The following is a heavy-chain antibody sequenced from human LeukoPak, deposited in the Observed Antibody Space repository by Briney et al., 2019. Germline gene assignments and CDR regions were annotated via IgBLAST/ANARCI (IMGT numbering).Heavy chain of an antibody. CDR2: IYYSGNT. CDR3: ARDKTRGDDAFDI. D-gene: IGHD7-27*01. V-gene: IGHV4-39*07. CDR1: GGSISSSAYY. J-gene: IGHJ3*02. Sequence: PSETLSLTCSVSGGSISSSAYYWGWIRQPPGQGLEWIGSIYYSGNTYYNPSLKSPVTISVDTSKNQFSLKLSSVTAADTAVYYCARDKTRGDDAFDIWGQGTMVTVSS.